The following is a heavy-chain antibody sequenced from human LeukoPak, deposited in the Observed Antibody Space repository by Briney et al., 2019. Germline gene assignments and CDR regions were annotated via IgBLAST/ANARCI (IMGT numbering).Heavy chain of an antibody. D-gene: IGHD3-3*01. Sequence: GGSLRLPCAASGFTFSNYAMHWVRQAPGEGLEYVSAISSNGGSTYYADSVKGRFTISRDNSKNTLFLQMGSLRVEDMAVYYCARGLRAYYYYGMDGWGQGTTVTVSS. CDR2: ISSNGGST. CDR3: ARGLRAYYYYGMDG. CDR1: GFTFSNYA. V-gene: IGHV3-64*02. J-gene: IGHJ6*02.